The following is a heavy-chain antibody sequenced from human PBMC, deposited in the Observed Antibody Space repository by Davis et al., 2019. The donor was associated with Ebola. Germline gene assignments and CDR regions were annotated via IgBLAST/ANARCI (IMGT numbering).Heavy chain of an antibody. D-gene: IGHD3-22*01. CDR2: IYWDDDK. V-gene: IGHV2-5*02. CDR3: ARNSPGPYDSSGYLDY. J-gene: IGHJ4*02. CDR1: GFSLSTSGVG. Sequence: SGPTLVKPTQTLTLTCTFSGFSLSTSGVGVGWIRQPPGKALEWLALIYWDDDKRYSPSLKSRLTITKDTSKNQVVLTMTNMDPVDTATYYCARNSPGPYDSSGYLDYWGQGTLVTVSS.